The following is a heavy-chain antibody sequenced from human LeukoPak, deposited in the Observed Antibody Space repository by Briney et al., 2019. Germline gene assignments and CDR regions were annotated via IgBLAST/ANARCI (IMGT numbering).Heavy chain of an antibody. V-gene: IGHV4-59*01. CDR3: ARGVSGRYFDH. J-gene: IGHJ4*02. CDR2: IYNSGTT. CDR1: GDSISSYY. Sequence: SETLSLTCTVSGDSISSYYWGWIRQPPGKGLEWIGYIYNSGTTNNNPSLKGRVTISIDTSKNQSSLKLSSVTAADTAVYYCARGVSGRYFDHWGQGTLVTVSS.